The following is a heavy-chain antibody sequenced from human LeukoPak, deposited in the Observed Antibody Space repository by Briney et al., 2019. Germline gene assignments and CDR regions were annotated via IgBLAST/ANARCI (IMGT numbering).Heavy chain of an antibody. CDR3: ATRSLISPY. V-gene: IGHV3-53*01. CDR2: IYSGGST. Sequence: AGKSLRLSCAASGFAVSHNYMSWVRQAPGKCLEWASCIYSGGSTDYADSVKGRFTISRDNSRNTLYLQMNSLRAEDTAVYYCATRSLISPYWGQGTLVTVSS. D-gene: IGHD3-3*02. J-gene: IGHJ4*02. CDR1: GFAVSHNY.